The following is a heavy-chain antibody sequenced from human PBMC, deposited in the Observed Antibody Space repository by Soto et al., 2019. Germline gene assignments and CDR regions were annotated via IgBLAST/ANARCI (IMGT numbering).Heavy chain of an antibody. CDR3: ARGTSELIVVGHYYGMDV. D-gene: IGHD2-21*01. CDR1: GGSFRGYY. J-gene: IGHJ6*02. Sequence: QAQLQQWGAGLLEPSETLSLTCAVYGGSFRGYYWTWIRQALGKGLALLGEINPSGSTHYNPSLKSRVTISLDAYKNQFSLKLSSVTAAYMAMNFCARGTSELIVVGHYYGMDVWGQGTTVTVSS. CDR2: INPSGST. V-gene: IGHV4-34*01.